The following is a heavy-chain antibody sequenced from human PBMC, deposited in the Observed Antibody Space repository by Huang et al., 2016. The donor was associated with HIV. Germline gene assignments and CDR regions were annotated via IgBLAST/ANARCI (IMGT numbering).Heavy chain of an antibody. V-gene: IGHV4-59*01. CDR2: IHYSGST. J-gene: IGHJ2*01. Sequence: QVQLQESGPGLVKPSETLSLTCTVSGGSINSYYWSWIRQPPGKGLEWIGYIHYSGSTIYTPSLKRRVTISVDTSKNQFALKLSSVTAADTAMYYCARNYYDNVDWYFDLWGRGTLVTVSS. D-gene: IGHD3-22*01. CDR3: ARNYYDNVDWYFDL. CDR1: GGSINSYY.